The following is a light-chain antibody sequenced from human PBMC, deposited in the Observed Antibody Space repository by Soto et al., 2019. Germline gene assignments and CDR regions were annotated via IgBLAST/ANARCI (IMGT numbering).Light chain of an antibody. CDR3: NSSGGSRPYYV. Sequence: QSALTQPASVSGSPGQSITISCTGTSSDIGAYNSVSWYQQYPGRAPKLMIYEVSNRPSGVSVRFSASKSGNTASLTISGLQAEDEADYYCNSSGGSRPYYVFGTGTKVTVL. J-gene: IGLJ1*01. CDR1: SSDIGAYNS. CDR2: EVS. V-gene: IGLV2-14*01.